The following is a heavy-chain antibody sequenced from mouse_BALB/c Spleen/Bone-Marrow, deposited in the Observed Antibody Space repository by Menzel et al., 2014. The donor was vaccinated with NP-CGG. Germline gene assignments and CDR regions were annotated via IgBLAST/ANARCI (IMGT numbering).Heavy chain of an antibody. CDR3: ARYGNYGDYFDY. CDR2: INPSTGYT. Sequence: VQLVESGAELAKPGASVKMSCKASGYTFTSYWMHWVKPRPGQGLEWIGYINPSTGYTEYNQKFKDKATLTADKSSSTAYMQLSSLRSEDSAVYYCARYGNYGDYFDYWGQGTTLTVSS. D-gene: IGHD2-1*01. J-gene: IGHJ2*01. V-gene: IGHV1-7*01. CDR1: GYTFTSYW.